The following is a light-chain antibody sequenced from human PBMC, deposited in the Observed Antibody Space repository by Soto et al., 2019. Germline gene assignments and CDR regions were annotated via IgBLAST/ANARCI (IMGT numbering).Light chain of an antibody. CDR1: SSDIGAGYD. J-gene: IGLJ3*02. Sequence: QSVLTQPPSMSGAPGQRVTISCTGSSSDIGAGYDVHWYQQFPGTAPKLLIYSNINRPSGVPDRFSGSKSGTSASLAITGLQAEDEADYYCQSNDSSLGGSKGVFGGGTKVTVL. CDR2: SNI. V-gene: IGLV1-40*01. CDR3: QSNDSSLGGSKGV.